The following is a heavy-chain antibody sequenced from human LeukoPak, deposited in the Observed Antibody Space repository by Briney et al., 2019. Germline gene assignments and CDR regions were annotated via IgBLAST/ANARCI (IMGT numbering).Heavy chain of an antibody. CDR3: ARGPPSSMVRGVISA. J-gene: IGHJ5*02. Sequence: GGSLRLSCAASGFTFSSYSMNWVRQATGKGLEWVSAIGTAGDTYYPGSVKGRFTISRENAKNSLYLQMNSLRAGDTAVYYCARGPPSSMVRGVISAWGQGTLVTVSS. CDR2: IGTAGDT. D-gene: IGHD3-10*01. V-gene: IGHV3-13*01. CDR1: GFTFSSYS.